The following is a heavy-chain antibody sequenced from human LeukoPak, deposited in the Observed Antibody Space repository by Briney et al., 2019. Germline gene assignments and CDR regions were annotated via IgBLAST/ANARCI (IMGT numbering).Heavy chain of an antibody. J-gene: IGHJ4*02. CDR1: GFTFSSYA. V-gene: IGHV3-30-3*01. D-gene: IGHD2-2*01. CDR3: ASGVVPAALDAYFDY. Sequence: PGGSLRLSCAASGFTFSSYAMHWVRQAPGKGLEWVAVISYDGSNQYYADSVKGRFTISGDNSKNTLYLQMNSLRAEDTAVYYCASGVVPAALDAYFDYWRQGTLLTVSS. CDR2: ISYDGSNQ.